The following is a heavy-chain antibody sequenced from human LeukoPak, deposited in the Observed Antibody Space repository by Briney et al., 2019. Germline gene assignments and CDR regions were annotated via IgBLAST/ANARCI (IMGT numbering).Heavy chain of an antibody. V-gene: IGHV4-59*08. CDR1: GGSISSYY. J-gene: IGHJ4*02. Sequence: SETLSLTCTVSGGSISSYYWSWIRQPPGKGLEWIGYIYYSGSTNYNPSLKSRVAISVDTSKNQFSLKLSSVTAADTAVYYCARQMYYYDSSGYYWEYYFDYWGQGTLVTVSS. D-gene: IGHD3-22*01. CDR3: ARQMYYYDSSGYYWEYYFDY. CDR2: IYYSGST.